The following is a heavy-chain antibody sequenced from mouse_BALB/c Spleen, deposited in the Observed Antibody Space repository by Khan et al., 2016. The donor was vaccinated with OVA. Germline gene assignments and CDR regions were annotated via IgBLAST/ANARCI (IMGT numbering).Heavy chain of an antibody. CDR2: IYPGNTDT. CDR3: TRRNWDVAWFAY. J-gene: IGHJ3*01. V-gene: IGHV1-5*01. Sequence: EVKLQQSGTVLARPGASVKMSCKASGYTFTSYWMHWVKQRPGQGLEWIGDIYPGNTDTNYNQKFKGKAKLTAVTSTRTAYMELYSLTNEDSAVYYCTRRNWDVAWFAYWGQGTLVIVSA. CDR1: GYTFTSYW. D-gene: IGHD4-1*01.